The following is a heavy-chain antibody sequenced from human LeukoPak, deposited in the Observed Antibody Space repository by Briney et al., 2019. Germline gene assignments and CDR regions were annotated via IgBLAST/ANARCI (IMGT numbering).Heavy chain of an antibody. CDR2: ISSSGSGGNT. D-gene: IGHD1-1*01. CDR3: AKASPMTTAGTFDY. Sequence: GGSLRLSCVASGVTLSNYAMSWARQAPGKGLEWVSGISSSGSGGNTYYADSVKGRFTISRDSSKSTLFLQMNSLRAEDTAVYYCAKASPMTTAGTFDYWGQGTLVTVSS. J-gene: IGHJ4*02. CDR1: GVTLSNYA. V-gene: IGHV3-23*01.